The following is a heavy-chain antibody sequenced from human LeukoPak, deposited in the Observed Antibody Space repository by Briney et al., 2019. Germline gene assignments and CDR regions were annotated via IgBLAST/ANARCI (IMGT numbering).Heavy chain of an antibody. Sequence: GGSLRLSCAASGFTFSSYAMSWVRQAPGKGLEWVSGISGSGGSTYYADSVKGRFTISRDNSKNTLYLQMNSLRVEDTALYSCAKAAAGYWYFDLWGRGTLVTVSS. D-gene: IGHD6-13*01. CDR2: ISGSGGST. CDR3: AKAAAGYWYFDL. CDR1: GFTFSSYA. J-gene: IGHJ2*01. V-gene: IGHV3-23*01.